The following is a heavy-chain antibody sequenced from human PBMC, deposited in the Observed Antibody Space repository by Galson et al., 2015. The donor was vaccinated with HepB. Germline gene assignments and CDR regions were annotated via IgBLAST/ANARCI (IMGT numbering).Heavy chain of an antibody. Sequence: SVKVSCKASGYTFTSYGISWVRQAPGQGLEWMGWISAYNGNTSYAQKFQGRVTMTRDTSTSTVYMELSSLRSEDTAVYYCARDDVDWGQGTLVTVSS. V-gene: IGHV1-18*01. CDR3: ARDDVD. J-gene: IGHJ4*02. CDR2: ISAYNGNT. CDR1: GYTFTSYG.